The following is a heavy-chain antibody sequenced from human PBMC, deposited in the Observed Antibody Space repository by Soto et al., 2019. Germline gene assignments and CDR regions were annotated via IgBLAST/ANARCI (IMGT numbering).Heavy chain of an antibody. CDR1: GGSFSGYY. CDR2: INHSGST. CDR3: ADYSSSSHSSY. V-gene: IGHV4-34*01. Sequence: SETLSLTCAVYGGSFSGYYWSWIRQPPGKGLEWIGEINHSGSTNYNPSLKSRVTISVDTSKNQFSLKLSSVTAANTAVYYCADYSSSSHSSYRGQRTLVTVSS. J-gene: IGHJ4*02. D-gene: IGHD6-6*01.